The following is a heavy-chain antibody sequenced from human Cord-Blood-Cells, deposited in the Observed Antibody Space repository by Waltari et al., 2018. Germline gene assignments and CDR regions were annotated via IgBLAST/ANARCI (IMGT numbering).Heavy chain of an antibody. D-gene: IGHD2-15*01. CDR1: GGSFSGYY. Sequence: QVQLQQWGAGLLMPSETLSLTCAVYGGSFSGYYWSWIRQPPGKGLEWIGEINHSGSTNYNPALKSRVTISVDTSKNQFSLKLSSVTAADTAVYYCARGTGGGNPYFDYWGQGTLVTVSS. CDR2: INHSGST. J-gene: IGHJ4*02. CDR3: ARGTGGGNPYFDY. V-gene: IGHV4-34*01.